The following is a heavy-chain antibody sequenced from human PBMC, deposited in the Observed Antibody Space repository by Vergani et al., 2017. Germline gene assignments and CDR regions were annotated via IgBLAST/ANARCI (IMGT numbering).Heavy chain of an antibody. CDR2: FSGSGASA. CDR3: ARDRYYLCSESYPYFYYYGLDV. Sequence: EVQLLESGGGLVQPGGSLRLTCAASEITFSNYAMNWVRQAPGKGLEWVSGFSGSGASAYYTDSVKGRFTISRDNAKSSLYLQMNSLRAEDTGVYYCARDRYYLCSESYPYFYYYGLDVWGQGTAVTVS. J-gene: IGHJ6*02. D-gene: IGHD3-10*01. CDR1: EITFSNYA. V-gene: IGHV3-23*01.